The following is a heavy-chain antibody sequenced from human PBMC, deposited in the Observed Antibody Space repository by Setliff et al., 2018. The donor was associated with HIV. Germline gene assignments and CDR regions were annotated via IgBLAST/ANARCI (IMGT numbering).Heavy chain of an antibody. D-gene: IGHD2-15*01. CDR3: ARGDIVVVVAATSFDY. V-gene: IGHV5-51*01. J-gene: IGHJ4*02. CDR1: GYSFTSYW. CDR2: IYPGDSDT. Sequence: GESLKISCKGSGYSFTSYWIGWVRQMPGKGLEWMGIIYPGDSDTRYSPSFQGQVTISADKSISTAYLQWSSLKASDTAMYYCARGDIVVVVAATSFDYWGQGTLVTVSS.